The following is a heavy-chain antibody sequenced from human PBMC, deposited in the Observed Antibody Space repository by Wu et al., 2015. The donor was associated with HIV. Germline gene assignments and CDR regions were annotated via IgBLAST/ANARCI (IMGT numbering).Heavy chain of an antibody. Sequence: QVQLVQSGAEVKKPGSSVKVSCKASGGTFSSYAISWVRQAPGQGLEWMGGIIPIFGTANYAQKFQGRVTITADESTSTAYMELSSLRSEDTAVYYCARVGLGIGQWVRGVIITVGYFDYWGQGPWSPSPQ. CDR1: GGTFSSYA. D-gene: IGHD3-10*01. J-gene: IGHJ4*02. CDR3: ARVGLGIGQWVRGVIITVGYFDY. CDR2: IIPIFGTA. V-gene: IGHV1-69*12.